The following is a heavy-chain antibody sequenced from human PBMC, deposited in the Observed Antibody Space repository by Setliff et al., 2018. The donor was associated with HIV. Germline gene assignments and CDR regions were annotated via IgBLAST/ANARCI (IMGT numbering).Heavy chain of an antibody. J-gene: IGHJ4*02. CDR1: GFTVSSSY. CDR2: IYSDGST. CDR3: ARSRPYNSALDY. D-gene: IGHD6-25*01. V-gene: IGHV3-66*02. Sequence: GGSLRLSCEASGFTVSSSYMAWVRQAPRKGLEWVSTIYSDGSTYHRDSVKGRFTLSRDNSKNTVYLQVGSLRPDDTAMYYCARSRPYNSALDYWGQGTLVTVSS.